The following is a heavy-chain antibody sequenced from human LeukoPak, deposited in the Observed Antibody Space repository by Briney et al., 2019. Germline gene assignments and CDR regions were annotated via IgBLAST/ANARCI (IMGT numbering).Heavy chain of an antibody. Sequence: GGSLRPSCAASGFTFSSYAMSWVRQAPGKGLEWVSAISGSGGSTYYADSVKGRFTISRDNSRDTLYLQTNSLRAEDTAVYYCAKGYYDYVWGSYYFDYWGQGTLVTVSS. CDR3: AKGYYDYVWGSYYFDY. CDR2: ISGSGGST. V-gene: IGHV3-23*01. J-gene: IGHJ4*02. CDR1: GFTFSSYA. D-gene: IGHD3-16*01.